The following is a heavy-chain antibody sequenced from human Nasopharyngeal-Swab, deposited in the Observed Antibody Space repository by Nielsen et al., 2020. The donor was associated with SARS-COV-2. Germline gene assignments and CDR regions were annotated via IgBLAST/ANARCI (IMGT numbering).Heavy chain of an antibody. D-gene: IGHD3-22*01. Sequence: SETLSLTCTVSGGSISSGGYYWSWIRQYPGKGLEWIGYIYYSGSTYYNPSLKSRVTISVDTSKNQFSLKLSSVTAADTAVYYCARENYYDSSGYPTHFDYWGQGTLVTVSS. CDR3: ARENYYDSSGYPTHFDY. CDR2: IYYSGST. J-gene: IGHJ4*02. V-gene: IGHV4-31*03. CDR1: GGSISSGGYY.